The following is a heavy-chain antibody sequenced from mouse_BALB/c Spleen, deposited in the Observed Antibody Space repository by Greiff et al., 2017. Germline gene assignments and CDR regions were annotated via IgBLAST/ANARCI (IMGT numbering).Heavy chain of an antibody. V-gene: IGHV1-15*01. CDR2: IDPETGGT. D-gene: IGHD1-3*01. Sequence: VQLQQSGAELVRPGASVTLSCKASGYTFTDYELHWVKQTPVHGLEWIGAIDPETGGTAYNQKFKGKATLTADKSSSTAYMELRSLTSEDSAVYYCTRVPLTKGGAYWGQGTLVTVSA. CDR1: GYTFTDYE. J-gene: IGHJ3*01. CDR3: TRVPLTKGGAY.